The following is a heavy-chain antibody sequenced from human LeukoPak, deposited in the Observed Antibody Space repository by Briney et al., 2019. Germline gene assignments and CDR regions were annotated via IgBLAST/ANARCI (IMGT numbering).Heavy chain of an antibody. CDR2: MNPNSGNT. D-gene: IGHD3-22*01. CDR1: GYTFTSYD. CDR3: ARVRDYYDSSGYTDAFDI. J-gene: IGHJ3*02. V-gene: IGHV1-8*01. Sequence: GASVKVSCKASGYTFTSYDINWVRQATGQGLEWMGWMNPNSGNTGYAQKSQGRVTMTRNTSISTDYMELSSLRSEDTAVYYCARVRDYYDSSGYTDAFDIWGQGTMVTVSS.